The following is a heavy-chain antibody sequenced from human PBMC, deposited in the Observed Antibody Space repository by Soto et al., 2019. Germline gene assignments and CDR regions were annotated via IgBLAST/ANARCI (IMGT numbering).Heavy chain of an antibody. V-gene: IGHV4-31*03. D-gene: IGHD1-26*01. CDR1: GGSISSYDYS. J-gene: IGHJ6*02. Sequence: TLERSCPVSGGSISSYDYSWNWIRQRTVKGLECIGNIYYRGNTNYNPSLKSRIIMSMEMSEKHLSMKLTSVTAEDTDVYYCARAWEYYGMDFWGQGTTFT. CDR2: IYYRGNT. CDR3: ARAWEYYGMDF.